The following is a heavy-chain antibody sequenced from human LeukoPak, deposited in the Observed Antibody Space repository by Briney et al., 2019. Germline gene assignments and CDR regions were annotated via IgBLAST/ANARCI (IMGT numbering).Heavy chain of an antibody. V-gene: IGHV3-23*01. Sequence: GGSLRLSCAASGFTFNNYAISWVRQAPGKGLEWVSTISDNVGSTYYADSVKGRFTISRDNSKNTLYLQMNSLRAEDTAVYYCAEVSGSWFWGQGTMVTVSS. J-gene: IGHJ3*01. D-gene: IGHD6-13*01. CDR1: GFTFNNYA. CDR3: AEVSGSWF. CDR2: ISDNVGST.